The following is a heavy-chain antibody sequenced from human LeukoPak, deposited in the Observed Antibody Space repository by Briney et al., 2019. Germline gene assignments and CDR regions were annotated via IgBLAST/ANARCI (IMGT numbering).Heavy chain of an antibody. Sequence: PSETLSLTCTVSGGSISSYYWSWIRQPPGKGLEWIGYIYYSGSTNYNPSLKSRVTISVDTSKNQFSLKLSSVTAADTAVYYWAREYCSGGSCHFDYWGQGTLVTVSS. CDR1: GGSISSYY. CDR2: IYYSGST. D-gene: IGHD2-15*01. J-gene: IGHJ4*02. V-gene: IGHV4-59*01. CDR3: AREYCSGGSCHFDY.